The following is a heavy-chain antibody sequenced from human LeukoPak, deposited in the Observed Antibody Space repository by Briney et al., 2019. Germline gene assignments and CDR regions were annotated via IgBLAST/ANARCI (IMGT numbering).Heavy chain of an antibody. Sequence: SETLSLTCTVSGGSISSNSYYWGWIRQPPGKGLEWFGSIYYSGSTYYNPSLKSRVTISVDTSKNQFSLKLNTVTAADTAVYYCATRYLEWLLDYWGQGTLVTVSS. CDR3: ATRYLEWLLDY. CDR2: IYYSGST. J-gene: IGHJ4*02. D-gene: IGHD3-3*01. V-gene: IGHV4-39*01. CDR1: GGSISSNSYY.